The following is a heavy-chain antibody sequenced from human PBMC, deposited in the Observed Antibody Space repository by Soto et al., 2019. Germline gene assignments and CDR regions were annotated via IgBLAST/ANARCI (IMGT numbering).Heavy chain of an antibody. V-gene: IGHV5-10-1*01. Sequence: VRQLPGKGLEWMGRIDPSDSYTNYSPSFQGPVTISADKSISTAYLQWSSLKASDTAMYYWARPYEYYDSSGYYVWGQGTTVTVSS. CDR3: ARPYEYYDSSGYYV. CDR2: IDPSDSYT. D-gene: IGHD3-22*01. J-gene: IGHJ6*02.